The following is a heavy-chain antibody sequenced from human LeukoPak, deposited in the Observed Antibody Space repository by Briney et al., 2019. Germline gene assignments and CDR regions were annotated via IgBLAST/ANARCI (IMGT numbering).Heavy chain of an antibody. D-gene: IGHD4-17*01. J-gene: IGHJ4*02. V-gene: IGHV4-34*01. CDR2: INHSGST. CDR3: ARVXLRPEPQIDY. Sequence: SETLSLTCAVYGGSFSGYYWSWIRQPPGKGLEWIGEINHSGSTNYNPSLKSRVTISVDTSKNQFSLKLSSVTAADTAVYYCARVXLRPEPQIDYWGQGTLVTVXS. CDR1: GGSFSGYY.